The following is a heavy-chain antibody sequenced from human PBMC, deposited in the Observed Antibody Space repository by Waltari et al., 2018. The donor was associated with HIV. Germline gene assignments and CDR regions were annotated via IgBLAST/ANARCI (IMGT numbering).Heavy chain of an antibody. V-gene: IGHV3-30*02. J-gene: IGHJ1*01. Sequence: VRLVESGGGVIQPGGALTLSCDASGFTFSSFGLHWVRQAPGRGLKWVAFIRFDVNEEYYLESVKARFIISRDNSNNTLLLQMTDLTTDDTAIYFCAKDFKSRAFDPSFVDSWGQGTLLTVSS. CDR2: IRFDVNEE. D-gene: IGHD3-9*01. CDR3: AKDFKSRAFDPSFVDS. CDR1: GFTFSSFG.